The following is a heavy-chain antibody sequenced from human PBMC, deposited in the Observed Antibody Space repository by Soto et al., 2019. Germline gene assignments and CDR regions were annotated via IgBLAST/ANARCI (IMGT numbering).Heavy chain of an antibody. CDR2: ISSSSSTI. D-gene: IGHD5-12*01. CDR1: GFTFSSYS. Sequence: GGSLRLSCAASGFTFSSYSMNWVCQAPGKGLEWVSYISSSSSTIYYADSVKGRFTISRDNAKNSLYLQMSSLRAEDTAVYYCARADSGYAHGYYYYGMDVWGQGTTVTVSS. J-gene: IGHJ6*02. CDR3: ARADSGYAHGYYYYGMDV. V-gene: IGHV3-48*01.